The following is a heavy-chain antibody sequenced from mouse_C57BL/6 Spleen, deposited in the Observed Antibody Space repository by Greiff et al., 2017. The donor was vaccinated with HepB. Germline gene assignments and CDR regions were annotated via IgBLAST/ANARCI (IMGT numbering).Heavy chain of an antibody. V-gene: IGHV1-80*01. CDR1: GYAFSSYW. CDR2: IYPGDGDT. Sequence: VKLQESGAELVKPGASVKISCKASGYAFSSYWMNWVKQRPGKGLEWIGQIYPGDGDTNYNGKFKGKATLTADKSSSTAYMQLSSLTSEDSAVYFCARKAYYSNYDAMDYWGQGTSVTVSS. J-gene: IGHJ4*01. D-gene: IGHD2-5*01. CDR3: ARKAYYSNYDAMDY.